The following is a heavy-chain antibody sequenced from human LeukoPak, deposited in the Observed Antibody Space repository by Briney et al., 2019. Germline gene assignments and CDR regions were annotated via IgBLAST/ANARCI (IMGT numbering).Heavy chain of an antibody. J-gene: IGHJ3*02. V-gene: IGHV4-38-2*02. CDR2: IYHSGST. D-gene: IGHD1-26*01. CDR1: GYSISSGYY. Sequence: SETLSLTCTDSGYSISSGYYWGWIRQPPGKGLEWIGSIYHSGSTYYNPSLKSRVTISVDTSKNQFSLKLSSVTAADTAVYYCARDGGSYYSVFDIWGQGTMVTVSS. CDR3: ARDGGSYYSVFDI.